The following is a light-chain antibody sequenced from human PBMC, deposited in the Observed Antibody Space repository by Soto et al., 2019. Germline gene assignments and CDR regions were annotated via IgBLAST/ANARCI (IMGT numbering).Light chain of an antibody. CDR2: GTS. V-gene: IGKV3-15*01. CDR1: QSVSSN. Sequence: DIVMTRSPATLSVSPGERSTLSCRASQSVSSNLAWYQQKHGQAPRLLMYGTSTRATAIPPRFSGSGSGTEFTLTIRSLQSEDFAVYYCQEYNYWPRTFGQGNKADIK. J-gene: IGKJ1*01. CDR3: QEYNYWPRT.